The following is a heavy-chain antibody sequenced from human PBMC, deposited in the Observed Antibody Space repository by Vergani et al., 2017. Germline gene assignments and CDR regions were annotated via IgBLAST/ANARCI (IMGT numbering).Heavy chain of an antibody. D-gene: IGHD3-10*01. V-gene: IGHV3-30*18. CDR2: ISNDGSKK. J-gene: IGHJ6*03. CDR3: AKAGSVTSGSLQYNFYMDV. Sequence: QLQLAASVGGRVQPARSLRLSCAASGFSFSSHAIHWVRQAPGKGLEWVAVISNDGSKKYYADSVKGRFTISRDNSQNTLDLQMNSLRTQDTAVYYCAKAGSVTSGSLQYNFYMDVWGKGTTVTVS. CDR1: GFSFSSHA.